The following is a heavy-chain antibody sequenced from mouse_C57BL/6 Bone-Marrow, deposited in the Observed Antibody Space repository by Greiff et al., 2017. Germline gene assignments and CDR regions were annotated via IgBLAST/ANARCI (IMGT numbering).Heavy chain of an antibody. CDR1: GYTFTDYE. Sequence: VQLQQSGAELVRPGASVTLSCKASGYTFTDYEMHWVKQTPVHGLEWIGAIDPETGGTAYNQKFKGKAILTADKSSSTAYMELRSLTSEDSAVYYCTRRLGRRFDYWGQGTTLTVSS. D-gene: IGHD4-1*01. CDR2: IDPETGGT. V-gene: IGHV1-15*01. J-gene: IGHJ2*01. CDR3: TRRLGRRFDY.